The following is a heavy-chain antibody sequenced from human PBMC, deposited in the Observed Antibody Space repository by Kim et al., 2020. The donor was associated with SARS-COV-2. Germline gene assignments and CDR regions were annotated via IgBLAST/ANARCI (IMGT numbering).Heavy chain of an antibody. CDR3: ARGLPRRSGWYHMTDYGMDV. CDR1: GFTFSSYS. V-gene: IGHV3-21*01. CDR2: ISSSSSYI. J-gene: IGHJ6*02. D-gene: IGHD6-19*01. Sequence: GGSLRLSCAASGFTFSSYSMNWVRQAPGKGLEWVSSISSSSSYIYYADSVKGRFTISRDNAKNSLYLQMNSLRAEDTAVYYCARGLPRRSGWYHMTDYGMDVWGQGTTVTVSS.